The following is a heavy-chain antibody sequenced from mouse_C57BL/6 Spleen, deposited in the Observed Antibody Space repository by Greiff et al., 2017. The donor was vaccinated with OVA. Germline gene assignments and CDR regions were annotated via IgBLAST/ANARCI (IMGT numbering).Heavy chain of an antibody. CDR1: GYTFTSYW. CDR2: INPSNGGT. CDR3: AREPITTVVRRYFDV. Sequence: VQLQQPGTELVKPGASVKLSCKASGYTFTSYWMHWVKQRPGQGLEWIGNINPSNGGTNYNEKFKSKATLTVDKSSSTAYMQLSSLTSEDAAVYYCAREPITTVVRRYFDVWGTGTTVTFSS. V-gene: IGHV1-53*01. J-gene: IGHJ1*03. D-gene: IGHD1-1*01.